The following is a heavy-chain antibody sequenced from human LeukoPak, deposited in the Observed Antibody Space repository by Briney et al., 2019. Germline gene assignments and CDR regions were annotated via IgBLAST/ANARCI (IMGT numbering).Heavy chain of an antibody. D-gene: IGHD6-19*01. Sequence: PGGSLRLSCAASGFTFSSYAMGWVRQAPGKGLEWVSAISGSGGSTYYADSVKGRFTISRDNSKNTLYLQMNSLRAEDTAVYYCAKDRTYSSGWYGASDYWGQGTLVTVSS. CDR1: GFTFSSYA. V-gene: IGHV3-23*01. CDR2: ISGSGGST. CDR3: AKDRTYSSGWYGASDY. J-gene: IGHJ4*02.